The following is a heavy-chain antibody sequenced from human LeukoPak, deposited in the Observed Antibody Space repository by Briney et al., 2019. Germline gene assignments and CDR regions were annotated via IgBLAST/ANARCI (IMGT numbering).Heavy chain of an antibody. J-gene: IGHJ4*02. CDR3: ARGVNRYISRWHFDY. CDR1: GFPFSDYR. Sequence: WGSLRLSCAASGFPFSDYRLNWARFAPGAGGGWVSLVHGCGADLRYAESVRSRFTGSRDFATNSVYLQMNTLRDEDTAVYYCARGVNRYISRWHFDYWGQGVLVTVPS. V-gene: IGHV3-48*02. D-gene: IGHD6-19*01. CDR2: VHGCGADL.